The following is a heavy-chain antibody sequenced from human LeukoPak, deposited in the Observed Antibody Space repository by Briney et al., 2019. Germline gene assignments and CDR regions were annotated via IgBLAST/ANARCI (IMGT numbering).Heavy chain of an antibody. CDR2: IRGSGDRT. D-gene: IGHD1-26*01. Sequence: GGSLRLSCAASGFTFSSYAMSWVRQAPGKGLEWVSAIRGSGDRTHYADSVKGRFTISRDNSKNTLYLQMNSLRAEDTAVYYCAKGTFPIVGATFDYWGQGTLVTVSS. CDR1: GFTFSSYA. CDR3: AKGTFPIVGATFDY. V-gene: IGHV3-23*01. J-gene: IGHJ4*02.